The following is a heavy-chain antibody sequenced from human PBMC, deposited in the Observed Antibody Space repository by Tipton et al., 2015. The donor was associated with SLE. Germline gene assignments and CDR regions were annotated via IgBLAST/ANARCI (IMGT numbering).Heavy chain of an antibody. D-gene: IGHD6-13*01. CDR1: GESFSGYY. J-gene: IGHJ4*02. CDR2: INHTGAT. V-gene: IGHV4-34*01. Sequence: LRLSCAVYGESFSGYYWSWIRQSPGKGLEWIGEINHTGATDYNPSLKSRVSISVDRPKNQFSLNLSSVTAADTAVYYCARGLMAADYYYWGQGTLVTVSS. CDR3: ARGLMAADYYY.